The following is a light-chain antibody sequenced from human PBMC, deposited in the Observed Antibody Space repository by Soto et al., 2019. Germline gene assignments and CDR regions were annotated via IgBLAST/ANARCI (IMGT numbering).Light chain of an antibody. CDR1: QSILYTPNNNNY. CDR3: QQYYNTFPT. J-gene: IGKJ1*01. CDR2: WAS. Sequence: DIVMTQSPDSLAVSLGERATINCKSSQSILYTPNNNNYLAWFQKKPGQPPRLLIYWASTRESGVPDRFSVSGSGTDFTLTISRLQAEDVAVYYCQQYYNTFPTFGQGTNVEIK. V-gene: IGKV4-1*01.